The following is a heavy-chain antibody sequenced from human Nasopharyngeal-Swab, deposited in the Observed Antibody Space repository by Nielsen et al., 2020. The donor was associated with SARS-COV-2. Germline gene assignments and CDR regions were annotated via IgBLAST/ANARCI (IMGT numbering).Heavy chain of an antibody. CDR2: INSDGSST. D-gene: IGHD2-15*01. Sequence: GESLKISCAASGFTFSSYWMHWVRQAPGKGLVWVSRINSDGSSTSYADSVKGRFTISRDNAKNTLYLQMNSLGAEDTAAYYCARVVCSGGSCYQNRYYFDYWGQGTLVTVSS. CDR1: GFTFSSYW. V-gene: IGHV3-74*01. CDR3: ARVVCSGGSCYQNRYYFDY. J-gene: IGHJ4*02.